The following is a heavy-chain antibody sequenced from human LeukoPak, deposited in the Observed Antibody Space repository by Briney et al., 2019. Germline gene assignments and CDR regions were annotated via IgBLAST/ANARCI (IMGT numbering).Heavy chain of an antibody. Sequence: ASVKVSCKASGYTFTNYNIHWVRQAPGQGLEWMGIINPSGGSTSYAQKFQGRVTMTRDTSTSTVYMELSSLGSEDTAVYYRARYIYGYLHYWGQGTLVTVSS. CDR2: INPSGGST. D-gene: IGHD5-18*01. J-gene: IGHJ4*02. CDR1: GYTFTNYN. V-gene: IGHV1-46*01. CDR3: ARYIYGYLHY.